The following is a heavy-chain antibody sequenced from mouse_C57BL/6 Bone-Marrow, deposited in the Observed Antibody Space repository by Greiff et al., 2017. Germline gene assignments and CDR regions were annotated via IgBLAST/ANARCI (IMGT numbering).Heavy chain of an antibody. CDR1: GYTFTSYW. Sequence: QVQLQQPGAELVKPGASVKVSFKASGYTFTSYWMHWVKQRPGQGLEWIGRIHPSDSDTNYNQKFKGKATLTVDKSSSTAYMQLSSLTSEDSAVYYCARPRTDWYFDVWGTGTTVTVSS. J-gene: IGHJ1*03. CDR3: ARPRTDWYFDV. V-gene: IGHV1-74*01. CDR2: IHPSDSDT.